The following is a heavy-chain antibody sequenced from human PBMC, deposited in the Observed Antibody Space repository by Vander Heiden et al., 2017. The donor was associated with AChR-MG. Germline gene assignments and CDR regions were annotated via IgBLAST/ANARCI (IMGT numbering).Heavy chain of an antibody. D-gene: IGHD3-3*01. CDR3: AKDRALEWLFETSDY. CDR2: ISGSGGST. J-gene: IGHJ4*02. Sequence: EVQLLESGGGLVQPGGSLRLSCAASGFTFSGYAMSWVRQAPGKGLEWVAAISGSGGSTYYADSVKGRFTIARDNSKNTLYLQMNSLRAEDTAVYYCAKDRALEWLFETSDYWGQGTLVTVSS. V-gene: IGHV3-23*01. CDR1: GFTFSGYA.